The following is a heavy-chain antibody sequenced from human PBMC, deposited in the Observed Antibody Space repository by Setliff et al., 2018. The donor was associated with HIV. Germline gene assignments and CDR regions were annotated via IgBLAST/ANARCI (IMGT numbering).Heavy chain of an antibody. CDR3: ARALYGEYGGYLNWLDP. CDR2: INTQTGSP. V-gene: IGHV7-4-1*02. J-gene: IGHJ5*02. Sequence: GASVKVSCKTSGYSFINYAINWARQAPGQGLQWMGWINTQTGSPTYAQAFTGRFVFSVDSTVTTAYLQISGLKADDTAVYYCARALYGEYGGYLNWLDPWCQGTLVTVSS. D-gene: IGHD4-17*01. CDR1: GYSFINYA.